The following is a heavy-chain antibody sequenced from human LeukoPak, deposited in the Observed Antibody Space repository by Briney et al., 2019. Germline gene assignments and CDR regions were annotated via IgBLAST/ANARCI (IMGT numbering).Heavy chain of an antibody. J-gene: IGHJ4*02. V-gene: IGHV4-4*07. Sequence: PSETLSLTCTVSGGSIRNYYWNWIRQPAGKGLEWIGRIHTSGSTNYNPSLKSRLTVSVDTSKNQFTLKLSSVTAADTAVYYCARLGPAAGTSFDYWGQGTLVTVSS. CDR2: IHTSGST. D-gene: IGHD6-13*01. CDR3: ARLGPAAGTSFDY. CDR1: GGSIRNYY.